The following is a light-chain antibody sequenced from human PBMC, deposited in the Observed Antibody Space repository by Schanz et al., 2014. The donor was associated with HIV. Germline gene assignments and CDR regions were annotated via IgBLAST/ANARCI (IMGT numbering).Light chain of an antibody. CDR1: QAVSGGH. V-gene: IGKV3-20*01. J-gene: IGKJ5*01. Sequence: EIVLTQSPGTLSVSPGDRATLSCTASQAVSGGHLAWYQQRPGQAPRLLIYGASSWATGIPDRFSGSGSGTDFTLTIISLEPEDFAVYYCQQYGPSLITFGQGTRLEI. CDR3: QQYGPSLIT. CDR2: GAS.